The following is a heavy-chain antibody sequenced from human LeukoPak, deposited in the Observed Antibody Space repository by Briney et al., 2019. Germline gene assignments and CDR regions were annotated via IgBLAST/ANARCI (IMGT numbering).Heavy chain of an antibody. CDR2: ISGSGGST. CDR1: GFTFSSYA. CDR3: ARDYRSSSRPYYYYYGMDV. V-gene: IGHV3-23*01. D-gene: IGHD6-13*01. J-gene: IGHJ6*02. Sequence: GGSLRLSCAASGFTFSSYAMSWVRQAPGKGLEWVSAISGSGGSTYYADSVKGRFTISRDNSKNTLYLQMNSLRAEDTAVYYCARDYRSSSRPYYYYYGMDVWGQGTTVTVSS.